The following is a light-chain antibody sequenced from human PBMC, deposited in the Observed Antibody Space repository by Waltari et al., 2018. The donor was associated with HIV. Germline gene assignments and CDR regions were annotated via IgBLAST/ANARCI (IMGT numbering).Light chain of an antibody. J-gene: IGKJ4*01. V-gene: IGKV1-13*02. CDR1: QGVSSA. Sequence: AILLTQSPSSLSASVGDRITITCRASQGVSSALAWYQQKSRKPPKLLTYNVSSLKRGVPSRFSGSGSGTDFTLTITSLQPEDFATYYCQQFNSYPLTFGGGTRVEIK. CDR2: NVS. CDR3: QQFNSYPLT.